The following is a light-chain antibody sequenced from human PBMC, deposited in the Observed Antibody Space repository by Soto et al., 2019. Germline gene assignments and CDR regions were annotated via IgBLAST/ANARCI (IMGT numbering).Light chain of an antibody. Sequence: EIVLTQSPGTLSLSPGARATLSCRASQSISSSNLAWYQQKPGQAPRLLLYGASNRAAGIPERFSGSGSGTDFTLTISRMEPEDVVVYYCQQYGRSPDWDRWTFGQGTKVEVK. CDR2: GAS. CDR3: QQYGRSPDWDRWT. V-gene: IGKV3-20*01. CDR1: QSISSSN. J-gene: IGKJ1*01.